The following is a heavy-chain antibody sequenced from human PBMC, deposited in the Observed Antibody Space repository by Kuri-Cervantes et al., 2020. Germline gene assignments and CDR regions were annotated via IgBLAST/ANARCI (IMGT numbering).Heavy chain of an antibody. Sequence: GGSLRLSCAASGFRLSDYSMNWVRRAPGKGLEWVSYISSGATSIYYADSVKGRFTISRDIAENSLYLQMNSLRPEDTAVYYCVRDYSSGWYRFDPWGQGTLVTVSS. CDR1: GFRLSDYS. CDR3: VRDYSSGWYRFDP. V-gene: IGHV3-48*01. J-gene: IGHJ5*02. D-gene: IGHD6-19*01. CDR2: ISSGATSI.